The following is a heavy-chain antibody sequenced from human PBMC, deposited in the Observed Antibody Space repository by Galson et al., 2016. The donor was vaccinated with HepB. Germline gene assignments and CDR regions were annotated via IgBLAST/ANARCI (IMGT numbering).Heavy chain of an antibody. V-gene: IGHV4-39*01. CDR2: SYYTGSA. J-gene: IGHJ4*02. CDR1: GGSINTSGYF. CDR3: ARLGRGRLYS. Sequence: SETVSLTCAVSGGSINTSGYFWGWIRQPPGKGLEWIGSSYYTGSAYYNPSLQSRVVISVDTSKSQFSLRLSSVTAADTAGSSCARLGRGRLYSWGQGTLLTVSA. D-gene: IGHD2-8*01.